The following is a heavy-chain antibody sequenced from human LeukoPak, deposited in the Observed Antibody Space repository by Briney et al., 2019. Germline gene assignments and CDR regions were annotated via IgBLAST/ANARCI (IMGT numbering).Heavy chain of an antibody. D-gene: IGHD1-26*01. V-gene: IGHV3-30*18. Sequence: GGSLRLSCAASGFTFSSYGMHWVRQAPGKGLEWVAVISYDGSYNYYADSVKGRFTISRDNSKNTLYLQMNSLRAEDTAVYYCAKDLRQSYVGTFDIWGQGTMVTVSS. J-gene: IGHJ3*02. CDR3: AKDLRQSYVGTFDI. CDR2: ISYDGSYN. CDR1: GFTFSSYG.